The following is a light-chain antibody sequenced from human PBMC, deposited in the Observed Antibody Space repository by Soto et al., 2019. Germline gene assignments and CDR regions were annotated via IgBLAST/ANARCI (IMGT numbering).Light chain of an antibody. CDR3: QQSYRPPYT. CDR2: AAF. CDR1: QSIDNY. J-gene: IGKJ2*01. Sequence: DIQMTQSPSSLSASIGDRVTITCRASQSIDNYLNWYQQRPGTAPKFLIYAAFSLPSGVPSRFSGSGSGTDFTLTISSLQPEDFATYFCQQSYRPPYTFGQGTKLEIK. V-gene: IGKV1-39*01.